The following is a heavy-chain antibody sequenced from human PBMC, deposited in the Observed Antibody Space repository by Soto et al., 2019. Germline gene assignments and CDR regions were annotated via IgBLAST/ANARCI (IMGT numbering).Heavy chain of an antibody. Sequence: QVQLVQSGAEVKKPGSSVKVSCKASGGTFSSYAISWLRQAPGQGLGWMGGMILIFGTANYAQKSQGRATITADKSTRTAYMELSILGSEDTAVYYCASPTREWLPPARDYYYGMDVRGKGTTVTVSS. CDR3: ASPTREWLPPARDYYYGMDV. CDR2: MILIFGTA. D-gene: IGHD3-3*01. V-gene: IGHV1-69*06. J-gene: IGHJ6*04. CDR1: GGTFSSYA.